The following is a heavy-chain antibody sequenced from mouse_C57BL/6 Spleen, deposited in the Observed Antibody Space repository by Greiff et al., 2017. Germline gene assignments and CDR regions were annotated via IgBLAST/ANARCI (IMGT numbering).Heavy chain of an antibody. CDR1: GFSLTSYG. D-gene: IGHD1-1*01. CDR2: IWSGGST. V-gene: IGHV2-2*01. Sequence: QVQLQQSGPGLVQPSQSLSITCTVSGFSLTSYGVHWVRQSPGKGLEWLGVIWSGGSTDYNAAYISRLSISKDNSKSQVFFKMNSLQADDTAVYSYARNPHYYGSSYTYFDYWGQGTTLTVSS. CDR3: ARNPHYYGSSYTYFDY. J-gene: IGHJ2*01.